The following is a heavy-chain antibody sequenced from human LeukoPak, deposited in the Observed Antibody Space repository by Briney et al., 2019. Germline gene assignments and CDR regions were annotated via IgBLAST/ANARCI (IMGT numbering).Heavy chain of an antibody. V-gene: IGHV3-9*01. CDR1: GFTFDDCA. Sequence: GRSLRLSCAASGFTFDDCAMHWVRQAPGKGLEWVSGISWNSGSIGYADSVKGRFTISRDNAKNSLYLQMNSLRAEDTALYYCAIAATYYYDSSGRFDYWGQGTLVTVSS. CDR3: AIAATYYYDSSGRFDY. D-gene: IGHD3-22*01. CDR2: ISWNSGSI. J-gene: IGHJ4*02.